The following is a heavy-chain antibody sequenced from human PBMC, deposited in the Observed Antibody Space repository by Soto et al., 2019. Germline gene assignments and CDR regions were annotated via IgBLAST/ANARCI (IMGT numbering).Heavy chain of an antibody. CDR2: IWYDGSNK. Sequence: PGGSLRLSCAASGFTFSSYGMHWVRQAPGKGLEWVAVIWYDGSNKYYADSVKGRFTISRDNSKNTLYLQMNSLRAEDTAVYYCARDRKPNDFWTLSYYYYYMDVWGKGTTVTVSS. CDR3: ARDRKPNDFWTLSYYYYYMDV. D-gene: IGHD3-3*01. CDR1: GFTFSSYG. V-gene: IGHV3-33*01. J-gene: IGHJ6*03.